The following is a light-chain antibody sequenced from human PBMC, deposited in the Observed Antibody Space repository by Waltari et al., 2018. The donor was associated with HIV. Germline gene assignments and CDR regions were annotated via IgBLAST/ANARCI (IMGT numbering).Light chain of an antibody. Sequence: EVVMTQSPATLSVSLGARATLSCRASQSINSHLAWYQHQPGQAPRLLFYGASTRATGVPARFRGSGSGTDFTLTISRLQSEDFAVYYCQQYNHWPPYTFGQGTKLEIK. CDR3: QQYNHWPPYT. V-gene: IGKV3-15*01. CDR2: GAS. J-gene: IGKJ2*01. CDR1: QSINSH.